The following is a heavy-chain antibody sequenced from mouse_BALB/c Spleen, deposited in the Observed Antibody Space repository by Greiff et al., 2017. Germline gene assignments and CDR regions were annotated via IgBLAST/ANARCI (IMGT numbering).Heavy chain of an antibody. CDR3: ARSYGYHCDDMDY. V-gene: IGHV1S29*02. J-gene: IGHJ4*01. CDR2: IYPYNGGT. D-gene: IGHD1-2*01. CDR1: GYTFTDYN. Sequence: EVQLQQSGPELVKPGASVKISCKASGYTFTDYNMHWVKQSQGMSLEWIGYIYPYNGGTGYNQKFKSKATLTVDNSSSTAYMELRSLTSEDSAVYYWARSYGYHCDDMDYWGQGTSVTVSS.